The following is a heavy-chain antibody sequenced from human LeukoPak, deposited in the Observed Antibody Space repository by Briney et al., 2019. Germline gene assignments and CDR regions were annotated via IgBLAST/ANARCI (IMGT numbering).Heavy chain of an antibody. Sequence: GGSLRLSCAASGFTFSSSAMSWVRQAPGKGLEWVSGISGSGGSTYYADSVKGRFTISRDNSKNSLYLQMNSLRAEDTAAYYCAKAGSIRFDYWGQGTLVTVSS. CDR1: GFTFSSSA. V-gene: IGHV3-23*01. CDR2: ISGSGGST. D-gene: IGHD1-26*01. J-gene: IGHJ4*02. CDR3: AKAGSIRFDY.